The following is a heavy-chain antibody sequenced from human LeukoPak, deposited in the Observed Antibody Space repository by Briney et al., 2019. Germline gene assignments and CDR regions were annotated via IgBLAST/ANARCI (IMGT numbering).Heavy chain of an antibody. J-gene: IGHJ4*02. V-gene: IGHV1-18*01. CDR3: VRESYCSGGNCYSGAGDY. D-gene: IGHD2-15*01. CDR1: GYTFSNYG. CDR2: ISVHNGNT. Sequence: ASVTVSCKASGYTFSNYGITWVRQAPGQGLEWMGWISVHNGNTKYAQNLQGRVTMTTATSKSTAYMEVRRLTSDDTGVYYCVRESYCSGGNCYSGAGDYWGQGTLVSVSS.